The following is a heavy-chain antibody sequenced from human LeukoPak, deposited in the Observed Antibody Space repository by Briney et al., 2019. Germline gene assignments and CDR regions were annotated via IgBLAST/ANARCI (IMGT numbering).Heavy chain of an antibody. Sequence: PSETLSLTCTVSGGSISSYYWSWIRQPPGKGLEWIGYIYYSGSTNYNPSLKSRVTISVDTSKNQFSLKLSSVTAADTAVYYCARDGPYYYDSSGYIPDAFDIWGQGTMVTVSS. CDR2: IYYSGST. CDR3: ARDGPYYYDSSGYIPDAFDI. V-gene: IGHV4-59*01. J-gene: IGHJ3*02. D-gene: IGHD3-22*01. CDR1: GGSISSYY.